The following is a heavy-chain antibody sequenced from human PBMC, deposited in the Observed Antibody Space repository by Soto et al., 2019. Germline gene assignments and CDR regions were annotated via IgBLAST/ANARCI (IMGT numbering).Heavy chain of an antibody. J-gene: IGHJ4*02. V-gene: IGHV5-10-1*01. CDR3: ARHRAYDSSGYYTFRFDY. CDR2: TDPSDSYT. Sequence: PGESLKISCKCSGYSFTSYWISWVRQMPGKGLEWMGRTDPSDSYTNYSPSFQGHVTISADKSISTAYLQWSSLKASDTAMYYCARHRAYDSSGYYTFRFDYWGQGTLVTVSS. D-gene: IGHD3-22*01. CDR1: GYSFTSYW.